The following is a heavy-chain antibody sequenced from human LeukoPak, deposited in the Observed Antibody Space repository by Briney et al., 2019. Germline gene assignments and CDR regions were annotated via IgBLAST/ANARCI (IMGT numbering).Heavy chain of an antibody. D-gene: IGHD6-19*01. CDR2: ISWNSGSI. V-gene: IGHV3-9*01. J-gene: IGHJ3*02. Sequence: PGRSLRLSCAASGFTFDDYAMHWVRQAPGKGLEWVSGISWNSGSIGYADSVKGRFTISRDNAKNSLYLQMNSLRAGDTAVYYCARVRRSGWYLDAFDIWGQGTMVTVSS. CDR3: ARVRRSGWYLDAFDI. CDR1: GFTFDDYA.